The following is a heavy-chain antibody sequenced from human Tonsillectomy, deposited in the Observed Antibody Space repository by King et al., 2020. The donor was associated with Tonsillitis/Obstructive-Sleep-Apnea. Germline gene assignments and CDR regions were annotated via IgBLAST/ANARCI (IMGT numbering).Heavy chain of an antibody. CDR1: GGSFSGSY. CDR3: AREEILLVPVVMGGGFDH. CDR2: INHSGDT. V-gene: IGHV4-34*01. Sequence: VQLQQWGAGLSKPSETLSLTCAVYGGSFSGSYWSWIRQPPGKGLEWIGEINHSGDTNYNPSLKSRVTISIDTSKNQFSLNLTSAPAADTAVYYCAREEILLVPVVMGGGFDHWGQGTLVTVSS. D-gene: IGHD2-8*01. J-gene: IGHJ4*02.